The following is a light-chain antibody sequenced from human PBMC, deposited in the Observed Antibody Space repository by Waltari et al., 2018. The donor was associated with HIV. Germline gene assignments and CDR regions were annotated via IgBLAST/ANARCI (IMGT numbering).Light chain of an antibody. J-gene: IGLJ3*02. V-gene: IGLV1-47*01. CDR3: SVWDDSLAGWM. CDR1: HPNIGSNN. Sequence: QSVLTQPPSASGSPGQRVTISCSGSHPNIGSNNVHWYQQPPGAAPKLLTSLNDERPSGVPAGFSGSRSGTSASLFISGLRSEDEADYFCSVWDDSLAGWMFGGGTRLTVL. CDR2: LND.